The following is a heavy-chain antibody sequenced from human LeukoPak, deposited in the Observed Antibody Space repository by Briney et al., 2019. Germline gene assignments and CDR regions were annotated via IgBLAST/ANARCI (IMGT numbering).Heavy chain of an antibody. CDR3: ARDSAYYDILTGYSFAFDI. J-gene: IGHJ3*02. CDR1: GGSISSGSYY. D-gene: IGHD3-9*01. V-gene: IGHV4-61*02. CDR2: IYTSGST. Sequence: SQTLSLTFTVSGGSISSGSYYWSWIRQPAGKGLEWIGRIYTSGSTNYNPSLKSRVTISVDTSKNQFSLKLSSVTAADTAVYYCARDSAYYDILTGYSFAFDIWGQGTMVTVSS.